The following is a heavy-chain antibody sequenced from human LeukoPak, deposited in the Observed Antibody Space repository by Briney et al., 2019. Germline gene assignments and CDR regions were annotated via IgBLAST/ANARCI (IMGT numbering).Heavy chain of an antibody. D-gene: IGHD6-13*01. J-gene: IGHJ5*02. CDR1: GGSISSSSYY. Sequence: PSETLSLTCTVSGGSISSSSYYWGWIRQPPGKGLEWIGCIYYSGSTYYNPSLKSRVTISVDTSKNQFSLKLSSVTAADTAVYYCARSSPPPPSGIAAAAANWFDPWGQGTLVTVSS. V-gene: IGHV4-39*01. CDR2: IYYSGST. CDR3: ARSSPPPPSGIAAAAANWFDP.